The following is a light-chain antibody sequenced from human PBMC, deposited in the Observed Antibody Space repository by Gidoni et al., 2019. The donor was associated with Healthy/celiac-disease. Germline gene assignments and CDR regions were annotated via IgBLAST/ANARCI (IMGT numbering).Light chain of an antibody. CDR3: MQALQTRT. CDR1: QSLLHSNGYNY. Sequence: DIVMTQSPLSLPVTPGEPASISCRSSQSLLHSNGYNYLDWYLQKQGQSPQLLIYLGSNRASGVSDRCSGSGSGTDFTLKISRVEAEYVGVYYCMQALQTRTFGQGTRLEIK. CDR2: LGS. V-gene: IGKV2-28*01. J-gene: IGKJ5*01.